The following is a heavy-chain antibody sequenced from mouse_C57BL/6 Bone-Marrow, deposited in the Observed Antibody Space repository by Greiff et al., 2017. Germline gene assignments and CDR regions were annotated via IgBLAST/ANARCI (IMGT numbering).Heavy chain of an antibody. CDR1: GYTFTSYW. V-gene: IGHV1-69*01. CDR2: IDPSDSYT. Sequence: VQLQQPGAELVMPGASVKLSCKASGYTFTSYWMHWVKQRPGQGLEWIGEIDPSDSYTKYNQKFKGKSTLTVDKSSSTAYMQLSSLTSEDSAVYYCARTYYSPWFAYWGQGTLVTVSA. D-gene: IGHD2-12*01. CDR3: ARTYYSPWFAY. J-gene: IGHJ3*01.